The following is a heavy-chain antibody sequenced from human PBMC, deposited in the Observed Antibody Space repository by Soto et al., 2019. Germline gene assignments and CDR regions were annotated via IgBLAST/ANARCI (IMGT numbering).Heavy chain of an antibody. J-gene: IGHJ4*02. CDR3: ARSSGYDYFDY. Sequence: QVQLQQWGAGLLKPSETLSLTCAVYGGSFSGYYWSWIRQPPGKGLEWIGEINHSGSTNYNPSLKSRVTISVDTSKNQFSLKLSSVTAADTAVYYCARSSGYDYFDYWGQGTLVTVSS. CDR1: GGSFSGYY. D-gene: IGHD5-12*01. CDR2: INHSGST. V-gene: IGHV4-34*01.